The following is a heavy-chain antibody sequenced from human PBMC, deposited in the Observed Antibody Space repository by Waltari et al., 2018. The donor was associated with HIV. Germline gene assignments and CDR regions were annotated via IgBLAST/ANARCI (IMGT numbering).Heavy chain of an antibody. Sequence: QVQLVESGGGVVQPGRSLRLYCAASGFTFTGFGMHWVRQAPVKGLEWVAIISSDGSNKYYADSVKGRFTISRDNSKNTLYLQMNSLRAEDTAMYYCAKDMHDSSGYLFEYWGQGTLVTVSS. CDR2: ISSDGSNK. CDR1: GFTFTGFG. CDR3: AKDMHDSSGYLFEY. J-gene: IGHJ4*02. D-gene: IGHD3-22*01. V-gene: IGHV3-30*18.